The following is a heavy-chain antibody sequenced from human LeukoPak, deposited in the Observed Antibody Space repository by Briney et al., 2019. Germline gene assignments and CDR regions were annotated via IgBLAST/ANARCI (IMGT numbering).Heavy chain of an antibody. CDR1: GFTFSSYA. J-gene: IGHJ3*02. D-gene: IGHD3-16*01. Sequence: GGSLRLSCAASGFTFSSYAMHWVRQAPGKGLEWVAVISYDGSNKYYADSVKGRFTISRDNSKNTLYLQMNSLRAEDTAVYYCARDGGHAFDIWGQGTMVTVSS. CDR2: ISYDGSNK. CDR3: ARDGGHAFDI. V-gene: IGHV3-30-3*01.